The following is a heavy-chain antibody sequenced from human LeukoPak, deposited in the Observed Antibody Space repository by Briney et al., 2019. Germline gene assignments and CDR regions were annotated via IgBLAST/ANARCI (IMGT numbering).Heavy chain of an antibody. Sequence: SETLSLTCTVSGGSIGSYYWSWIRQPPGKGLEWIGNIYYSGGTNYNPSLKIRVTISVDTSKNQFSLKLSSVTAADTAVYFCARQSHTSMDYYYGMDVWGQGTTVTVSS. V-gene: IGHV4-59*08. CDR3: ARQSHTSMDYYYGMDV. J-gene: IGHJ6*02. CDR2: IYYSGGT. D-gene: IGHD5-18*01. CDR1: GGSIGSYY.